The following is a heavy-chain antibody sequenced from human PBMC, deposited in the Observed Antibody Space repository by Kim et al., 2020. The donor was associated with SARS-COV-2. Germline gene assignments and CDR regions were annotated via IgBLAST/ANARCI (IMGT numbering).Heavy chain of an antibody. J-gene: IGHJ4*02. Sequence: IYYNPSLKSRVTISVDTSKTQFSLKLSSVTAADTAVYYCARDLRTGYFDYWGQGTLVTVSS. D-gene: IGHD4-17*01. CDR3: ARDLRTGYFDY. V-gene: IGHV4-31*02. CDR2: I.